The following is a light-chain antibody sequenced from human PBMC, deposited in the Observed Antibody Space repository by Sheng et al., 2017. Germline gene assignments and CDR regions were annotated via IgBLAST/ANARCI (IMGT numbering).Light chain of an antibody. Sequence: IVMTQSPLSLPVTPGEPASISCRSSQSLLHSNGYNYLDWYLQKPGQSPQVLIYLGSNRASGVSDRFSGSGSGTDFTLEISRVEAEDVGVYYCMHALQTPFHFGQGTKLEIK. CDR3: MHALQTPFH. V-gene: IGKV2-28*01. CDR2: LGS. CDR1: QSLLHSNGYNY. J-gene: IGKJ2*01.